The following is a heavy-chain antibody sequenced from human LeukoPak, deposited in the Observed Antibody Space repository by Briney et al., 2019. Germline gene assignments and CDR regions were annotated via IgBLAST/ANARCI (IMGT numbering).Heavy chain of an antibody. J-gene: IGHJ6*03. CDR1: GFTFSSCG. V-gene: IGHV3-23*01. CDR3: AKGGAVSSKSITMIRGTRRYYYYMDV. CDR2: LSDSGSST. D-gene: IGHD3-10*01. Sequence: GGTLRLSCAASGFTFSSCGMSWVRQAPGKGLEWVSALSDSGSSTFYADSVKGRFTISRDNSKNTLYLQMNRLRAEDTAVYYCAKGGAVSSKSITMIRGTRRYYYYMDVWGKGTTVTIFS.